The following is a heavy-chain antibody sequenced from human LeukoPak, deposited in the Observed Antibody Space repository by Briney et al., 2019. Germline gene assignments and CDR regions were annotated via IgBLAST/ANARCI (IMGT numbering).Heavy chain of an antibody. V-gene: IGHV3-23*01. Sequence: GGSLRLSCAASGFTFSSYAMSWVRQAPGKGLEWVSAISGSGGSTYYADSVKGRFTISRDNSKSTLYLQMNSLRAEDTAVYYCAKDMYYYDSSGYYFLWAFDIWGQGTMVTVSS. CDR1: GFTFSSYA. CDR2: ISGSGGST. D-gene: IGHD3-22*01. CDR3: AKDMYYYDSSGYYFLWAFDI. J-gene: IGHJ3*02.